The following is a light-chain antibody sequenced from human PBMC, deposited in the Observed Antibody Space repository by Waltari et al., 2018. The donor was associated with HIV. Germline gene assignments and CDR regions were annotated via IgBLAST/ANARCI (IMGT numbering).Light chain of an antibody. Sequence: QSALTQPASVSGSPGQSITIPCTGTSSDVGRSNLVSWYQQHPGKAPILMSYVVSNPPSVVSYRFSSSNACNTASLTISGLQAEDDADYYCCDSAGSNTRVFGGGTKLTVL. V-gene: IGLV2-23*02. CDR1: SSDVGRSNL. CDR2: VVS. J-gene: IGLJ3*02. CDR3: CDSAGSNTRV.